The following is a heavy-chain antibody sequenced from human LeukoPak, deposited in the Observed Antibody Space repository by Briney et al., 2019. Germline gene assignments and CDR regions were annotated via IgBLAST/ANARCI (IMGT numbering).Heavy chain of an antibody. CDR1: AFTFSSYS. J-gene: IGHJ6*03. V-gene: IGHV3-21*01. CDR2: ISSSGSYI. D-gene: IGHD1-14*01. CDR3: ARVGPWVNPDYYYSYMDV. Sequence: GGSLRLSCAASAFTFSSYSMNWVRQAPGKGLEWVSSISSSGSYIYYADSVKGRFTISRDNAKNSLYLQMNSLRAEDTAVYYCARVGPWVNPDYYYSYMDVWGKGTTVTVSS.